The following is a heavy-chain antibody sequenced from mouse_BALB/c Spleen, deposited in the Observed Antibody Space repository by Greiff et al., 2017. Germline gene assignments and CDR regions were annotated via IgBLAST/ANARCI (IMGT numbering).Heavy chain of an antibody. CDR2: IYPGNVNT. J-gene: IGHJ4*01. CDR3: ARSYYDYDAMDY. V-gene: IGHV1S56*01. Sequence: QVQLQQSGPELVKPGASVRISCKASGYTFTSYYIHWVKQRPGQGLEWIGWIYPGNVNTKYNEKFKGKATLTADKSSSTAYMQLSSLTSEDSAVYFCARSYYDYDAMDYWGQGTSVTVSS. CDR1: GYTFTSYY. D-gene: IGHD2-10*01.